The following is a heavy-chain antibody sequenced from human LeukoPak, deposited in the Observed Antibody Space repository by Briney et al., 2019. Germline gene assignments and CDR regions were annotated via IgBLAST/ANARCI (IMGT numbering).Heavy chain of an antibody. Sequence: SETLSLTCTVSGCSISSGGYYWSWIRQHPGKGLEWIGYIYYSGSTYYNPSLKSRVTISVDTSKNQFSLKLSSVTAADTAVYYCAREGATTNAFYIWGQGTMVTVSS. CDR3: AREGATTNAFYI. V-gene: IGHV4-31*03. J-gene: IGHJ3*02. D-gene: IGHD1-26*01. CDR2: IYYSGST. CDR1: GCSISSGGYY.